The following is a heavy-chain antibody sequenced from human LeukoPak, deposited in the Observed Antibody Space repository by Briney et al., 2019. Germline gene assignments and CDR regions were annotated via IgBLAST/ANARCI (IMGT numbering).Heavy chain of an antibody. V-gene: IGHV4-31*03. CDR1: GGSISSGTYS. D-gene: IGHD5-12*01. CDR2: IYYSGST. J-gene: IGHJ4*02. Sequence: SQTLSLTCTVSGGSISSGTYSWSWIRQHPGKGLEWIGYIYYSGSTYYNPSLKSRVTISVDTSKNQFSLKLSSVTAADTAVYYCARGVLLNSGYDYLPHFDYWGQGTLVTVSS. CDR3: ARGVLLNSGYDYLPHFDY.